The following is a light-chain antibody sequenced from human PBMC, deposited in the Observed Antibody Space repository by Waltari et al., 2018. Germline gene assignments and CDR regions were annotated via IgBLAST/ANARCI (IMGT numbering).Light chain of an antibody. CDR3: SSYTASPPHVV. J-gene: IGLJ2*01. Sequence: QSALTQPASVSGSPGQSISISCTGISSDVGGFNFVSWYQQHPGKAPKLMIYDVFNRRSGVSTRFYGSKSDNAASLAISGLQAEDEAVYYCSSYTASPPHVVFGGGTKVTVL. V-gene: IGLV2-14*03. CDR1: SSDVGGFNF. CDR2: DVF.